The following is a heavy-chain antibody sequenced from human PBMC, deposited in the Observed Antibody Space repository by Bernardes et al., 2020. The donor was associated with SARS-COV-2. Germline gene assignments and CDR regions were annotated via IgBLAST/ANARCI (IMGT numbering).Heavy chain of an antibody. V-gene: IGHV3-23*01. CDR3: AKPGTDY. CDR2: ISCRGGRT. J-gene: IGHJ4*02. D-gene: IGHD1-1*01. CDR1: GFPFISFA. Sequence: GGSLRLSCAASGFPFISFAMSWVRHAPGKVMAWVSVISCRGGRTNYADSVMGRFTISRDNSKNTLFLQMKRLRAEDTAVYYCAKPGTDYWGQGTLVTVSA.